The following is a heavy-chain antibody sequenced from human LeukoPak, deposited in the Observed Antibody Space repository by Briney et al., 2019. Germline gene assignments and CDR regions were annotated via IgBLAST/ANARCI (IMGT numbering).Heavy chain of an antibody. CDR1: GFTFSSYG. CDR2: IRYDGSNK. D-gene: IGHD4-17*01. J-gene: IGHJ6*03. Sequence: GGSLRLSCAASGFTFSSYGMHWVRQAPGKGLEWVAFIRYDGSNKYYADSVKGRFTISRDNSKNTLYLQMNSLRAEDTAVYYCAKAYGDLLYYYYMDVWGKGTTVTVSS. CDR3: AKAYGDLLYYYYMDV. V-gene: IGHV3-30*02.